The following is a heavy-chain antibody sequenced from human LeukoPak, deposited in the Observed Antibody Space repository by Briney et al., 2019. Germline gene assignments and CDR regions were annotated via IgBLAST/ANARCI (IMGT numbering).Heavy chain of an antibody. J-gene: IGHJ5*02. V-gene: IGHV1-18*01. CDR3: ARDPEQYCGGDCYSNWFDP. D-gene: IGHD2-21*02. Sequence: ASVKASCKASGGTFSSYAISWVRQAPGQGLEWMGWISAYNGNTNYAQKLQGRVTMTTDTSTSTVYMELRSLRSDDTAVYYCARDPEQYCGGDCYSNWFDPWGQGTLVTVSS. CDR2: ISAYNGNT. CDR1: GGTFSSYA.